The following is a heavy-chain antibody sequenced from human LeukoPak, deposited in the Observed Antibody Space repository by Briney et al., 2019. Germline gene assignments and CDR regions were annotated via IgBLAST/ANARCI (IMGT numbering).Heavy chain of an antibody. V-gene: IGHV4-34*01. Sequence: PSETLSLTCAVYSESFSTYYWNWIRQPPGKGLEWIGEINHSGSTTYNPSLKSRVTISVDMSKNQFSLKLSSVTAADTAVYYCARGSVRGEFDPWGQGTLVTVSS. J-gene: IGHJ5*02. CDR1: SESFSTYY. D-gene: IGHD3-10*01. CDR3: ARGSVRGEFDP. CDR2: INHSGST.